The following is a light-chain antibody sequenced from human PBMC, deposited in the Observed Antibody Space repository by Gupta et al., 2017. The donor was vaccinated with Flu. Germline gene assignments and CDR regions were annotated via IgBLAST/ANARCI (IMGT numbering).Light chain of an antibody. V-gene: IGKV3-15*01. Sequence: EIVMTQSPATLSVSPGERATLSCRASESVGGNVAWYQQKPGQAPRLLIYGASTMASGIPARFSGNGYGTEFTLTISSLQLEDFAVHSCQHDNNWLRYTFGQGTKMEIK. CDR2: GAS. J-gene: IGKJ2*01. CDR1: ESVGGN. CDR3: QHDNNWLRYT.